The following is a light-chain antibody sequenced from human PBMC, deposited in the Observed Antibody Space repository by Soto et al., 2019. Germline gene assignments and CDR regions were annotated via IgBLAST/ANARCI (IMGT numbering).Light chain of an antibody. CDR2: AAS. CDR3: QQYYSYTIT. CDR1: QGIRSY. J-gene: IGKJ5*01. V-gene: IGKV1-8*01. Sequence: IHMTQSPSSLSASVGDIFTITCRASQGIRSYLAWYQQKPGKAPKLLIYAASTLQSGVPSRFSGSGSGTDFTLTISCLQSEDFATYYCQQYYSYTITFGHGTRLEIK.